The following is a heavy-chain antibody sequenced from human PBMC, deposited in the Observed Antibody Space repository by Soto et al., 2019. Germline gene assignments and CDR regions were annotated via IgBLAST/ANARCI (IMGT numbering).Heavy chain of an antibody. Sequence: QVQLVESGGGVVQPGRSLRLSCAASGFTFSNFGMHWVRQAPGKGLEWVAVVWYDGSNNYYADSLKGRFTISRDNSKNTLYLQMNSLRAEDTAVYYCARDPGGERRPFDYWGQGTLVTVSS. V-gene: IGHV3-33*01. CDR2: VWYDGSNN. D-gene: IGHD1-1*01. J-gene: IGHJ4*02. CDR1: GFTFSNFG. CDR3: ARDPGGERRPFDY.